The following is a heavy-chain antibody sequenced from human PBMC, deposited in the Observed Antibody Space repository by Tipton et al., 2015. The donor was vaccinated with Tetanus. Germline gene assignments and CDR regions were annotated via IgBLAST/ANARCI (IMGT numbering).Heavy chain of an antibody. CDR1: GFSFGGSA. Sequence: SLRLSCAASGFSFGGSAIHWVRQASGKGLEWVSVIYSGSTIYYADSVKGRFTISKDNSKDTLYLQMNSLRAEDTAVYYCARNSASVAGAFDIWGRGTVVSVSS. D-gene: IGHD6-19*01. CDR2: IYSGSTI. J-gene: IGHJ3*02. CDR3: ARNSASVAGAFDI. V-gene: IGHV3-53*01.